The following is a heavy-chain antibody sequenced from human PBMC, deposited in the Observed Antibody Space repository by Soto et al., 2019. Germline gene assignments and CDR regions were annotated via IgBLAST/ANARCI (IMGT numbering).Heavy chain of an antibody. CDR3: AREYQDTAMVHFDY. V-gene: IGHV1-3*01. CDR1: GYTFTSYA. CDR2: INAGNGNT. J-gene: IGHJ4*02. Sequence: EASVKVSCKASGYTFTSYAMHWVRQAPGQRLEWMGWINAGNGNTKYSQKLQGRVTMTRDTSTSTAYMELRSLRSDDTAVYYCAREYQDTAMVHFDYWGQGTLVTVSS. D-gene: IGHD5-18*01.